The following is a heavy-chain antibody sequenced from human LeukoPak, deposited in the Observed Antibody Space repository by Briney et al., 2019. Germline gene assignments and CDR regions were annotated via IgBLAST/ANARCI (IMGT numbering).Heavy chain of an antibody. J-gene: IGHJ6*02. V-gene: IGHV1-8*01. D-gene: IGHD6-13*01. CDR1: GYTFTSYD. CDR2: MNPNSGNT. Sequence: ASVKVSCKASGYTFTSYDINWVRQATGQGLEWMGWMNPNSGNTGYAQKFQGRVTMTRNTSISTAYMELSSLRSEDTAVSYCARMGDSSLRGLDYYYGMDVWGQGTTVTVSS. CDR3: ARMGDSSLRGLDYYYGMDV.